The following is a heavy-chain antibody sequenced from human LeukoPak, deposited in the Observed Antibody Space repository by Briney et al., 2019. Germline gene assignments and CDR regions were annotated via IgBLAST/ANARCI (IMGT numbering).Heavy chain of an antibody. D-gene: IGHD3-10*01. Sequence: PGGSLRLPCAASGFTFRSFVMHWVRQAPGKGLEWVGAISYEDGSNKYYADSVKGRFTISRDNSKYTVYLEMNSLRVEDTAVYYCARVRTPGSGSYFESDLWGQGTLVTVSS. V-gene: IGHV3-30*04. CDR2: ISYEDGSNK. CDR1: GFTFRSFV. J-gene: IGHJ5*02. CDR3: ARVRTPGSGSYFESDL.